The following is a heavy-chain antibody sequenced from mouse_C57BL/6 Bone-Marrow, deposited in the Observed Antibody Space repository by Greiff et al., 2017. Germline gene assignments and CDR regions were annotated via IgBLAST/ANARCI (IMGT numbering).Heavy chain of an antibody. CDR2: IRNKANNHAT. D-gene: IGHD1-1*01. J-gene: IGHJ4*01. CDR3: TRNTTRDAMDY. CDR1: GFTFSDAW. V-gene: IGHV6-6*01. Sequence: EVMLVESGGGLVQPGGSMKLSCAASGFTFSDAWMDWVRQSPEKGLEWVAEIRNKANNHATYYAESVKGRFTISRDDSKSSVYLQMNSLRAEDTGIYYCTRNTTRDAMDYWGQGTSVTVSS.